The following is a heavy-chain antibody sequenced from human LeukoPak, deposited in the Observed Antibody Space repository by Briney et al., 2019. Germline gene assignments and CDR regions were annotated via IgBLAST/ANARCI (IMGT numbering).Heavy chain of an antibody. D-gene: IGHD4-17*01. J-gene: IGHJ4*02. CDR1: GDSIDSYY. CDR2: IYYRGTT. CDR3: ARSILRFLFDY. Sequence: SETLSLTCTVSGDSIDSYYWSWIRQPPGKGLEWIGYIYYRGTTSYNPFLKSRVTISVDTSKNQFSLKLSSVTAADTAVYYCARSILRFLFDYWGQGTLVTVSS. V-gene: IGHV4-59*12.